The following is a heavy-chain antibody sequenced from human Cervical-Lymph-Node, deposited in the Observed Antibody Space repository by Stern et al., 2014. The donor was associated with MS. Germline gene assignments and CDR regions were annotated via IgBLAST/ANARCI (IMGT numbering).Heavy chain of an antibody. J-gene: IGHJ6*02. Sequence: QVQLVQSGAEVKKPGASVKVSCKASGYTFTNYDIKWVRRATGQGLELMGWMSPNSGNTGYGRKFQGRVTMTRDTSINTAYMEVSGLRYEDTAVYYCARVGLLYAVASSYYYYGMDVWGQGTTVTVSS. CDR3: ARVGLLYAVASSYYYYGMDV. CDR1: GYTFTNYD. V-gene: IGHV1-8*02. CDR2: MSPNSGNT. D-gene: IGHD2-21*02.